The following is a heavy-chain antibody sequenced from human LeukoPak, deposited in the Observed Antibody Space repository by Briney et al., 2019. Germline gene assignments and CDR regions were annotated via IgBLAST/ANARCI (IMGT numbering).Heavy chain of an antibody. Sequence: PGGSLRLSCAASGFTLSNYWMSWVRQAPGKGLEWVANIKQDGSEKYYADSVKGRFTVSRDNSKNTLYLQMNSLRAEDTAVYYCVGRPGLYYYYYYMDVWGKGTTVTVSS. CDR2: IKQDGSEK. D-gene: IGHD6-6*01. CDR3: VGRPGLYYYYYYMDV. J-gene: IGHJ6*03. V-gene: IGHV3-7*03. CDR1: GFTLSNYW.